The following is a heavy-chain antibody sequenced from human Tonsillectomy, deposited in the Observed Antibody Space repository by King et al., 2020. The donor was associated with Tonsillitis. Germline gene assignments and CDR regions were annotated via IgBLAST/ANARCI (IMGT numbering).Heavy chain of an antibody. CDR1: GDSITGYY. J-gene: IGHJ6*03. Sequence: VQLQESGPGLVKPSETLSLTCTVSGDSITGYYWSWIRQPPGKGLEWIGYIYYSGSTNYNPSLKSRVTISVDTSTNQFSLNLSSVTAADTAVYYCARGISKRYYYYFYMDVWGKGTTVTVSS. D-gene: IGHD2-21*01. CDR2: IYYSGST. CDR3: ARGISKRYYYYFYMDV. V-gene: IGHV4-59*01.